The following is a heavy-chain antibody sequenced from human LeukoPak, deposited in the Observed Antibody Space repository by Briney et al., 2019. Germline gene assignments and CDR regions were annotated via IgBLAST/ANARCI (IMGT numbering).Heavy chain of an antibody. CDR1: GFTFSRYT. CDR2: ITSSSSYI. D-gene: IGHD5-18*01. V-gene: IGHV3-21*01. CDR3: TRDGDTTMVGGYYYYMDV. Sequence: GGSLRLSCAASGFTFSRYTMNWVRQAPGEGLEWVSSITSSSSYIYYADSVKGRFTISRDNAKNSLYLQMNSLRAEDTAVYYCTRDGDTTMVGGYYYYMDVWGKGTTVTVSS. J-gene: IGHJ6*03.